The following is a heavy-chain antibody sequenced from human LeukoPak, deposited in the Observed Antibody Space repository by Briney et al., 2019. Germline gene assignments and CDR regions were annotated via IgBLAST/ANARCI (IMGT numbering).Heavy chain of an antibody. CDR3: ARDQHDYVWGSYPGDY. Sequence: PWDTLSLTCTVCGRSISSGGDYWSWGRQHQGKGLEWIEYILFSGSTYYNPSLKSRVTISVDTSKNTFSLKLSSVTAADTAVYYCARDQHDYVWGSYPGDYWGQGTLVTVAS. CDR2: ILFSGST. CDR1: GRSISSGGDY. J-gene: IGHJ4*02. V-gene: IGHV4-31*03. D-gene: IGHD3-16*01.